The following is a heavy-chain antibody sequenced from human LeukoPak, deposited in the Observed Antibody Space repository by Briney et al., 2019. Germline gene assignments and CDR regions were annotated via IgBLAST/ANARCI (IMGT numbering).Heavy chain of an antibody. CDR1: GGTFSSYA. CDR2: IIPIFGTA. J-gene: IGHJ4*02. Sequence: SVKVSCKASGGTFSSYAISWVRQAPGQGLEWMGGIIPIFGTANYAQKFQRRVPITADESTSTAYIELSSMRSEDKAVYYCARGYMGGYDGKYYFDYWGQGTLVTVSS. D-gene: IGHD5-12*01. CDR3: ARGYMGGYDGKYYFDY. V-gene: IGHV1-69*13.